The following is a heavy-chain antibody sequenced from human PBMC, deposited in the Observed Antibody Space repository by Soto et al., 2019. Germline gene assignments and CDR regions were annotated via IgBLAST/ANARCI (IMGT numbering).Heavy chain of an antibody. Sequence: SETLSLTCTVSGGSISSYYWSWIRQPPGKELEWIGYIYYSGSTKYNPSFESRVTISVDTSKNQFSLRLSSVTAADTAVYYCARHYSGTPYFFDYWGQGSLVIVSS. CDR3: ARHYSGTPYFFDY. CDR1: GGSISSYY. J-gene: IGHJ4*02. CDR2: IYYSGST. V-gene: IGHV4-59*08. D-gene: IGHD1-7*01.